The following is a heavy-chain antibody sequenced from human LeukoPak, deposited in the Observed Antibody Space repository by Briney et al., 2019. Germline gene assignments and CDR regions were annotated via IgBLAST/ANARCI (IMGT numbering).Heavy chain of an antibody. CDR1: GFTFSSYA. Sequence: PGGSLRLSCAASGFTFSSYAMHWVRQAPGKGLEWVAVISYDGSNKYYADSVKGRFTISRDNSKNTLYLQMNSLRAEDTAVYYCARDQEWLLPLDYWGQGTLVTVSS. V-gene: IGHV3-30-3*01. CDR3: ARDQEWLLPLDY. J-gene: IGHJ4*02. CDR2: ISYDGSNK. D-gene: IGHD3-3*01.